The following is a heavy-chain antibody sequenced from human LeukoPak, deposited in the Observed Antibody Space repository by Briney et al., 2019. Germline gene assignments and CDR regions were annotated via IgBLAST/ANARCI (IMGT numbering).Heavy chain of an antibody. CDR3: ARDLGSASSGFDY. J-gene: IGHJ4*02. CDR1: GYTFTGYY. V-gene: IGHV1-2*02. Sequence: ASVKVSCTASGYTFTGYYIHWVRQAPGQGLEWMGWFNPNSGGTNHAQNFQGRVTMTRDTSISTAYMELFRLRSDDTAVYYCARDLGSASSGFDYWGPGTLVTVSS. D-gene: IGHD3-22*01. CDR2: FNPNSGGT.